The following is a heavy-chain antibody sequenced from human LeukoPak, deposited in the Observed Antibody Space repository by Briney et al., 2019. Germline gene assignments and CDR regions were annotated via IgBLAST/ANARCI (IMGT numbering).Heavy chain of an antibody. D-gene: IGHD5-24*01. CDR3: ARGRDGYNFDPDAFDI. Sequence: SETLSLTCTVSGGSISSYYWSWIRQPPGKGLEWIGYIYYSGSTNYSPSLKSRVTISVDTSKNQFSLKLSSVTAADTAVYYCARGRDGYNFDPDAFDIWGQGTMVTVSS. V-gene: IGHV4-59*01. J-gene: IGHJ3*02. CDR2: IYYSGST. CDR1: GGSISSYY.